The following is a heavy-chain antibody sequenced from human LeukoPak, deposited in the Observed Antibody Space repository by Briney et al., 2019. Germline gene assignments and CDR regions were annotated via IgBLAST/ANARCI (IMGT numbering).Heavy chain of an antibody. CDR3: ARHPSAASSLDQ. J-gene: IGHJ5*02. CDR1: GGSISSYY. CDR2: IFYSGST. Sequence: PSETLSLTCAVSGGSISSYYWSWIRQPPGKGLEWIGYIFYSGSTKYSSSLKSRVTISVDTSKNQFFLDLTSVTAADTAVYYCARHPSAASSLDQWGQGTRVTVSS. D-gene: IGHD2-15*01. V-gene: IGHV4-59*08.